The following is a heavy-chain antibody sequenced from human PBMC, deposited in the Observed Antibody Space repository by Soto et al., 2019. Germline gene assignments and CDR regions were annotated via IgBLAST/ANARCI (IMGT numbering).Heavy chain of an antibody. V-gene: IGHV3-30-3*01. CDR2: ISYDVNNK. J-gene: IGHJ4*02. Sequence: QVQLVESGGGVVQPGRSLRLSCAASGFTFNNYAMHWVRQAPGKGLEWVAVISYDVNNKFYADSVKGRFIISRDNSKNTLYLQMNRLRPDDTAVYYCARKLSNCGGDCYYIDYWGQGTLVTVSS. CDR1: GFTFNNYA. CDR3: ARKLSNCGGDCYYIDY. D-gene: IGHD2-21*02.